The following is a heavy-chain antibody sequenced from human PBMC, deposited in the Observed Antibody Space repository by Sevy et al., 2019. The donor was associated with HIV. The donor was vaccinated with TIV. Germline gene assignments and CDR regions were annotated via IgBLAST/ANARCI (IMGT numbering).Heavy chain of an antibody. CDR3: ARGDCSSTSCYTETPPFDY. CDR1: GFTFSSYW. Sequence: GGSPRLSCAASGFTFSSYWMHWVRQAPGKGLVWVSRINSDGSSTSYADSVKGRFTISRDNAKNTLYLQMNSLRAEDTAVYYCARGDCSSTSCYTETPPFDYWGQGTLVTVSS. J-gene: IGHJ4*02. V-gene: IGHV3-74*01. CDR2: INSDGSST. D-gene: IGHD2-2*01.